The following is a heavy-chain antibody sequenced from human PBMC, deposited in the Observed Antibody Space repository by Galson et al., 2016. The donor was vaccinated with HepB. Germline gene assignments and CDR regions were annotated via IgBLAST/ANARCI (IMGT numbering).Heavy chain of an antibody. CDR2: IYYSGST. J-gene: IGHJ6*02. D-gene: IGHD2-21*02. CDR1: GGSVSSGSYY. CDR3: ASAYCGGDCFNYYYYGMDV. V-gene: IGHV4-61*01. Sequence: SETLSLTCTVSGGSVSSGSYYWSWIRQPPGKGLEWIGYIYYSGSTNYNPSLKSRVTISVDTSKNQFSLKLSSVTAADTAVYYCASAYCGGDCFNYYYYGMDVCGQGTTVTVSS.